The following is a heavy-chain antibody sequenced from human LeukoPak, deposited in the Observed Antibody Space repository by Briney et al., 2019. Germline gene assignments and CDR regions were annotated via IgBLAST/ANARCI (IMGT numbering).Heavy chain of an antibody. J-gene: IGHJ4*02. CDR2: LYPTGNT. Sequence: SETLSLTCIVSGASISSYYWSWIRQSAGKGLEWIGRLYPTGNTKYNPSLGGRVTVSGDTSKNQFSLRLSSVTAADTAFYYCVREIEHFGIDYWGQGALVSVSS. CDR3: VREIEHFGIDY. CDR1: GASISSYY. V-gene: IGHV4-4*07. D-gene: IGHD3-10*01.